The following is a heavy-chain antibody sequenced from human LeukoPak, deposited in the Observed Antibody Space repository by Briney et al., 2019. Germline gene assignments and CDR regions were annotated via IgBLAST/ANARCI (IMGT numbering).Heavy chain of an antibody. CDR2: LYTSGST. D-gene: IGHD3-3*01. CDR3: AREVVDFSSGYAIDY. V-gene: IGHV4-4*07. CDR1: GGSISSYY. J-gene: IGHJ4*02. Sequence: PSETLSLTCTVSGGSISSYYWSWIRQPAGKGLEWIGRLYTSGSTNYNPSLKSRVTISVDKSKNQLSLTLSSVTAADTAVYYCAREVVDFSSGYAIDYWGQGTLVTVSS.